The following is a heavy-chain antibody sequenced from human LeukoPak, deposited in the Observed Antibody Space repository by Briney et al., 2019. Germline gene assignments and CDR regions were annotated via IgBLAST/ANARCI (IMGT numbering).Heavy chain of an antibody. V-gene: IGHV1-46*01. Sequence: ASVRVSSKASGYTFTIYYMHSVRQAPGQGLEWMGIINPSGGSTSYAQKFQGRVTMTRDTSTSTVYMELSSLRSEDTAVYYCARVRIQLWHSKPLDYWGQGTLVTVSS. J-gene: IGHJ4*02. CDR3: ARVRIQLWHSKPLDY. D-gene: IGHD5-18*01. CDR2: INPSGGST. CDR1: GYTFTIYY.